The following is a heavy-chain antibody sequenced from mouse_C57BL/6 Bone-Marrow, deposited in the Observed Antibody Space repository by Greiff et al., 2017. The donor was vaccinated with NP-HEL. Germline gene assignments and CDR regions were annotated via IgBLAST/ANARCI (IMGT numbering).Heavy chain of an antibody. CDR3: ARGDYGSSRFGYAMDY. CDR2: IYPGDGDT. Sequence: VQGVESGAELVKPGASVKISCKASGYAFSRYWMTWVKERPGKGLEWIGQIYPGDGDTKYNGKFKGKATLPADNSSSTAYMQVSSLTSEDSAVYFRARGDYGSSRFGYAMDYWGQGTSVTVSS. J-gene: IGHJ4*01. CDR1: GYAFSRYW. V-gene: IGHV1-80*01. D-gene: IGHD1-1*01.